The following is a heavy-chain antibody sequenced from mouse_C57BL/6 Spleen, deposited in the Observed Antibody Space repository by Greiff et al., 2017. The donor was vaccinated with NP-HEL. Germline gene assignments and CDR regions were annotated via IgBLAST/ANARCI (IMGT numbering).Heavy chain of an antibody. J-gene: IGHJ4*01. CDR3: AREETAQAPYYYAMDY. D-gene: IGHD3-2*02. Sequence: VQLQQSGPELVKPGASVKISCKASGYAFSSSWMNWVKQRPGKGLGWIGRIYPGDGDTNYNGKFKGKATLTADKSSSTAYMQLSSLTSEDSAVYFCAREETAQAPYYYAMDYWGQGTSVTVSS. CDR2: IYPGDGDT. V-gene: IGHV1-82*01. CDR1: GYAFSSSW.